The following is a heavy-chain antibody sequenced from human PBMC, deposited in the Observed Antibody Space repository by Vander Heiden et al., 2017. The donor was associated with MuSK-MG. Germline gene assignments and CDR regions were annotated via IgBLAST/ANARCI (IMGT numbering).Heavy chain of an antibody. J-gene: IGHJ4*02. CDR1: GFTFSDNA. CDR3: TRGWLQWDY. V-gene: IGHV3-49*03. Sequence: EVQLVESGGGWVQPGRSLRLPCTPSGFTFSDNAMSGFRQAPGKGLEWVGFISSKAYGGTTEYAASVKGRFTISRDDSKSIAYLQMNSLRTEDTAVYYCTRGWLQWDYWGQGTLVTVSS. CDR2: ISSKAYGGTT. D-gene: IGHD5-12*01.